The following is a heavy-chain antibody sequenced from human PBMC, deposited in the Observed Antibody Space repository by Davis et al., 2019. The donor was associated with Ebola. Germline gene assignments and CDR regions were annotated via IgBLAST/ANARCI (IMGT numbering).Heavy chain of an antibody. V-gene: IGHV4-59*08. CDR1: GDSISGYY. Sequence: SETLSLTCTVSGDSISGYYWSWIRQPPGKGLEWIGFIFYSGSTDYNPSLRSRVVMSVDTSKNQLSLMVSSVTAADTALYYCARHRTGDFVLLPAAGKRSGRIPAAVYDAFDIWGQGTMVTVSS. J-gene: IGHJ3*02. CDR2: IFYSGST. D-gene: IGHD2-2*01. CDR3: ARHRTGDFVLLPAAGKRSGRIPAAVYDAFDI.